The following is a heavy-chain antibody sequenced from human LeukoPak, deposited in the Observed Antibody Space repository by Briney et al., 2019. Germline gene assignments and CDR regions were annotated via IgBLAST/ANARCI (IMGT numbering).Heavy chain of an antibody. Sequence: NLSETLSLTCTVSGGSISSGGSYWSWIRQHPGKGLEWIGYIYYSGSTDQNPSLKSRVTISVDTSKNQFSLKLSSVTAADTAVYYCARVGDRSGYYFDYWGQGTLVTVSS. J-gene: IGHJ4*02. D-gene: IGHD3-22*01. CDR3: ARVGDRSGYYFDY. CDR2: IYYSGST. V-gene: IGHV4-31*03. CDR1: GGSISSGGSY.